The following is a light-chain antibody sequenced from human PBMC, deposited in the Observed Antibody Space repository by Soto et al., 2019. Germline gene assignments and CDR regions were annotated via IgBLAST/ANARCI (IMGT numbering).Light chain of an antibody. J-gene: IGKJ4*01. CDR3: MQGTHWPPD. CDR2: NVS. V-gene: IGKV2-30*02. Sequence: DVVMTQSPLSLPVTLGQPASISCRSSQSLVHSDGNTYLSWFQQRPGQSPRRLIYNVSNRDSGVPDRCSGSGSDTDFTLKISRVEAEDVGVYYCMQGTHWPPDFGGGTKVEIK. CDR1: QSLVHSDGNTY.